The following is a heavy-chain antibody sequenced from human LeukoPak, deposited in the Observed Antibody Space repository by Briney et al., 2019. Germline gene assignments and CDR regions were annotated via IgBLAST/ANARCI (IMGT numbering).Heavy chain of an antibody. Sequence: SETLSLTCGVSGGSFSSHYWTWIRQPPGKGLEWIGEINPRGSTNYNPSLESRVTVSADTSRNQLSLSLTSVTAADTAVYYCARQTPLWFGETTNGAFDIWGQGTMVTVSS. V-gene: IGHV4-34*01. CDR1: GGSFSSHY. CDR3: ARQTPLWFGETTNGAFDI. D-gene: IGHD3-10*01. J-gene: IGHJ3*02. CDR2: INPRGST.